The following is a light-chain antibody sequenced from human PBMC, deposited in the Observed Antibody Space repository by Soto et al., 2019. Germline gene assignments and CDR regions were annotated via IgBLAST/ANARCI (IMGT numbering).Light chain of an antibody. J-gene: IGLJ7*01. CDR2: ENN. CDR3: GTWDSSLSSWV. CDR1: SSNIGNNY. V-gene: IGLV1-51*02. Sequence: QSVLPQPPSVSAAPGQKVTISCSGSSSNIGNNYVSWYQQLPGTAPKLLIYENNKRPSGIPDRFSGSKSGTSATLGITGLQTGDEADYYCGTWDSSLSSWVFSGGTQLTVL.